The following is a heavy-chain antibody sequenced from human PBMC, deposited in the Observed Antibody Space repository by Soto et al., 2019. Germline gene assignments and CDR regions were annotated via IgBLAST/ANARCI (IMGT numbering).Heavy chain of an antibody. V-gene: IGHV1-69*13. D-gene: IGHD1-7*01. CDR3: ASCPLELLPREADRYYYYYGMDV. CDR1: GGTFSSYA. Sequence: SVKVSCKASGGTFSSYAISCVLQSPLQWLEWMGGIIPIFGTANYAQKFQGRVTITADESTSTAYMELSSLRSEDTAVYYCASCPLELLPREADRYYYYYGMDVWGQGTTVTVSS. J-gene: IGHJ6*02. CDR2: IIPIFGTA.